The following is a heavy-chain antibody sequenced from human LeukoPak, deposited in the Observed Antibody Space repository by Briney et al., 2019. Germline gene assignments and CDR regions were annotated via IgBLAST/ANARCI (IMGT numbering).Heavy chain of an antibody. CDR3: AAQGGFNFGASGS. CDR1: GGSISSSSYY. CDR2: INHGGRA. J-gene: IGHJ5*02. Sequence: KPSETLSLTCTVSGGSISSSSYYWGWIRQPPGGGLEWIGEINHGGRATYSPSLKSRVTISVDTSKNQFSLKLSSVTAADTGVYYCAAQGGFNFGASGSWGQGTLVTVSS. V-gene: IGHV4-39*07. D-gene: IGHD6-19*01.